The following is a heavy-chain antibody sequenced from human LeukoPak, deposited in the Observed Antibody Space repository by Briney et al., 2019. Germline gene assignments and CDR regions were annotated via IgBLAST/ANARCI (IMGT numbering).Heavy chain of an antibody. D-gene: IGHD6-13*01. J-gene: IGHJ4*02. CDR2: IYYSGST. CDR3: ARGSGWYEAGDFDY. Sequence: SETLSLTCTVSGGSISSYYWSWIRQPPGKGLEWIGYIYYSGSTNYNPSLKSRVTISVDTSKNQFSLELSSVTAADTAVYYCARGSGWYEAGDFDYWGQGTLVTVSS. V-gene: IGHV4-59*01. CDR1: GGSISSYY.